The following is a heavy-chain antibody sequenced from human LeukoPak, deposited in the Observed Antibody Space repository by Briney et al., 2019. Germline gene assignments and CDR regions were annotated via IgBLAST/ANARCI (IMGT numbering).Heavy chain of an antibody. V-gene: IGHV1-18*01. CDR1: GYTFTSYG. CDR2: ISAYNGNT. CDR3: ARVYSNTIPLKTGPLDFDY. Sequence: ASVKVSCKASGYTFTSYGISWVRQAPGQGREWMGWISAYNGNTNYAQKLQGRVTMTTDTSTSTAYMELRSLRSDDTAVYYCARVYSNTIPLKTGPLDFDYWGQGTLVTVSS. D-gene: IGHD3-9*01. J-gene: IGHJ4*02.